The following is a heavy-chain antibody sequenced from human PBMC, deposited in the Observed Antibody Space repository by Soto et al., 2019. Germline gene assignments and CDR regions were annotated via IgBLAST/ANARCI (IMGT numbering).Heavy chain of an antibody. Sequence: EVQLVESGGGLVQPGRSLRLSCAASGFTFDYYAMHWVRQAPGKGLEWVSGISWNSGSIGYADSVKGRFTISRDNAKNSLSLQMNSLRAEDTALYYCVFNWIYVGAFDIWGQGTMVTVSS. V-gene: IGHV3-9*01. D-gene: IGHD1-7*01. CDR1: GFTFDYYA. CDR3: VFNWIYVGAFDI. CDR2: ISWNSGSI. J-gene: IGHJ3*02.